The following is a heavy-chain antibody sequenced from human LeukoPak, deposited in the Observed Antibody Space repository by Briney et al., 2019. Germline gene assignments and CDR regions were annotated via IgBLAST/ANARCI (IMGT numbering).Heavy chain of an antibody. CDR2: IKSKTDGGTT. Sequence: GSLRLSCAASGFTFSDSWMSWVRQAPGKGLEWVGRIKSKTDGGTTDYAAPVKGRFTISRDDSKNTLYLQMNSLKTEDTAVYYCTTDLTNSGSYYYYYYMDVWGKGTTVTVSS. V-gene: IGHV3-15*01. D-gene: IGHD1-26*01. CDR1: GFTFSDSW. J-gene: IGHJ6*03. CDR3: TTDLTNSGSYYYYYYMDV.